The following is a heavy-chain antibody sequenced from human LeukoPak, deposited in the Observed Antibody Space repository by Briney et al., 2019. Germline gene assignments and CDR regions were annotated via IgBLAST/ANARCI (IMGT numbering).Heavy chain of an antibody. V-gene: IGHV5-51*01. J-gene: IGHJ2*01. CDR1: GYRFTSYW. CDR3: ARLVAVAGTEWYFDL. CDR2: IYPGDSDT. Sequence: GEALKISFRGSGYRFTSYWIGWVRPMPGKGLEWMGIIYPGDSDTRYTPSFQGQVTISADKSISTAYLQWSSLKASDTAMYYCARLVAVAGTEWYFDLWGRGTLVTVSS. D-gene: IGHD6-19*01.